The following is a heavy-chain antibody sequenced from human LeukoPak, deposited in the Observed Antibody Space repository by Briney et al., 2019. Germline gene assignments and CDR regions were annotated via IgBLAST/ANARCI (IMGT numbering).Heavy chain of an antibody. CDR3: ASLYSPATYYLDY. J-gene: IGHJ4*02. D-gene: IGHD2-2*02. CDR1: GGSFSGYY. CDR2: INHSGST. V-gene: IGHV4-34*01. Sequence: SETLSLTCAVYGGSFSGYYWSWIRQPPGKGLEWIGEINHSGSTNYNPSLKSRVTISVDTSKNQFSLKLSSVTAADTAVYYCASLYSPATYYLDYWGQGTLVTVSS.